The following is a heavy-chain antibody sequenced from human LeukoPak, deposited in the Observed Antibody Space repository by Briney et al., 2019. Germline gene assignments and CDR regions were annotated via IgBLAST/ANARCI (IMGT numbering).Heavy chain of an antibody. V-gene: IGHV3-7*01. CDR1: GSTFSCYW. J-gene: IGHJ4*02. D-gene: IGHD1-20*01. CDR3: ATYCSITETRFEY. Sequence: PGGPLRLSCAASGSTFSCYWMSWVRQAPGKGLEWVANLKQDGSQKHYVDSVRGRFTISRDNAKNSLFLQMNSLRAEDTAVYYCATYCSITETRFEYWGQGTLVTVSS. CDR2: LKQDGSQK.